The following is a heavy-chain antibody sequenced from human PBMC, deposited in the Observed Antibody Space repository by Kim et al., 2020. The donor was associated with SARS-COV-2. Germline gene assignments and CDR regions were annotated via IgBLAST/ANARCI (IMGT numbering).Heavy chain of an antibody. Sequence: GGSLRLSCAASGFTFSIYGMNWVRQGAGKGLEWVSAISGSGGDTYYADSVKGRFTISRDNSKNMLYLQMNSLRADDTAVYYCAKAAGGYAPNEWGQGTLVTVSS. D-gene: IGHD1-26*01. CDR2: ISGSGGDT. CDR1: GFTFSIYG. V-gene: IGHV3-23*01. CDR3: AKAAGGYAPNE. J-gene: IGHJ4*02.